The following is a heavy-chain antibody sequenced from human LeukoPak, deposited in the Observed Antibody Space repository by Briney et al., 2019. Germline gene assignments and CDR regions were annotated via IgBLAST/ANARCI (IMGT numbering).Heavy chain of an antibody. CDR2: TFYRSTWYN. CDR1: GDSFSSNTAA. V-gene: IGHV6-1*01. D-gene: IGHD6-19*01. Sequence: SQTLSLTCALSGDSFSSNTAAWNWIRQSPSRGLEWLGRTFYRSTWYNDYAVSVRSRITVNPDTSQNQFSLHVDSVTPEDTAVYYCAREVAGSWSFDIWGQGTFVTVSS. CDR3: AREVAGSWSFDI. J-gene: IGHJ3*02.